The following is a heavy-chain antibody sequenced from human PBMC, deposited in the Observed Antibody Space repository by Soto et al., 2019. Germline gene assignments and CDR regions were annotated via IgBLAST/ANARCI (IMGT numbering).Heavy chain of an antibody. CDR3: ARSYYDYVWGSYRSAHFDY. Sequence: QVQLVQSGAEVKKPGASVKVSCKASGYTFTSYYMHWVRQAPGQGLEWMGIINPSGDSTSYAQKFQGRVTMTRDTSTSTVYMELSSPRSEDTAVYYCARSYYDYVWGSYRSAHFDYWGQGTLVTVSS. CDR1: GYTFTSYY. D-gene: IGHD3-16*02. J-gene: IGHJ4*02. CDR2: INPSGDST. V-gene: IGHV1-46*01.